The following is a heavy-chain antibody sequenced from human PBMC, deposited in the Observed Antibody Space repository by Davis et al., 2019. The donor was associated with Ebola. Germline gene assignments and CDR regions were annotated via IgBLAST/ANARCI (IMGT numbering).Heavy chain of an antibody. CDR2: IIPIFGTA. D-gene: IGHD2-2*01. Sequence: SVKVSCKASGGTFSSYAISWVRQAPGQGLEWMGGIIPIFGTANYAQKFQGRVTITADKSTSTAYMELSSLRSEDTAVYYCARAVTIFPYYYGMDVWGQGTTVTVSS. V-gene: IGHV1-69*06. CDR3: ARAVTIFPYYYGMDV. J-gene: IGHJ6*02. CDR1: GGTFSSYA.